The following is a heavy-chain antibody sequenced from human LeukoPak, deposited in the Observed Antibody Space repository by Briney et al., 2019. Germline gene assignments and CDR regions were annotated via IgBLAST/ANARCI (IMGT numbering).Heavy chain of an antibody. J-gene: IGHJ5*02. D-gene: IGHD5-18*01. CDR2: INTDGSST. Sequence: GGSLRLSCAASGFTFSSFWMHWVRQVPGKGLVWVSRINTDGSSTDYADSVKGRFTISRDNAENTLYLQINSLRAEDTAVYYCARGVDTAMVTGGYNWFDPWGQGTLVTVSS. CDR3: ARGVDTAMVTGGYNWFDP. V-gene: IGHV3-74*01. CDR1: GFTFSSFW.